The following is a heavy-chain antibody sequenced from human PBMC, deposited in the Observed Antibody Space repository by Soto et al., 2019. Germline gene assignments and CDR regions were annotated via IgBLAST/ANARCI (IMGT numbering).Heavy chain of an antibody. CDR2: ISSSSSYI. CDR1: GFTFSSYS. CDR3: ARDFQRGHYYYMDV. J-gene: IGHJ6*03. Sequence: EVQLVESGGGLVKPGGPLRLSCAASGFTFSSYSMNWVRQAPGKGLEWVSSISSSSSYIYYADSVKGRFTISRDNAKNSLYLQMNSLRAEDTAVYYCARDFQRGHYYYMDVWGKGTTVTVSS. V-gene: IGHV3-21*01.